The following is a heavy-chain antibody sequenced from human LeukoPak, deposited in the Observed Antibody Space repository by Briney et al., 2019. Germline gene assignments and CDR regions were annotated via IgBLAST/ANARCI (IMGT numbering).Heavy chain of an antibody. CDR3: ARRRRRSNYYDSSVYYFPFDY. J-gene: IGHJ4*02. Sequence: SETLSLTCTVSGGSISSSSYYWGWIRQPPGKGLEWIGSIYYSGSTYYNPSLKSRVTISVDTSKNQFSLKLSSVTAADTAVYYCARRRRRSNYYDSSVYYFPFDYWGQGTLVTVSS. CDR2: IYYSGST. D-gene: IGHD3-22*01. CDR1: GGSISSSSYY. V-gene: IGHV4-39*07.